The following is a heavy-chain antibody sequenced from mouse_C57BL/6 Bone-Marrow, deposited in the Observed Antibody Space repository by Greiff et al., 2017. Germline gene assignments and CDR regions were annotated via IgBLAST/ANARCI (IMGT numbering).Heavy chain of an antibody. D-gene: IGHD2-4*01. CDR1: GYTFTSYW. CDR3: ARSLYDYDGEYYFDY. J-gene: IGHJ2*01. V-gene: IGHV1-72*01. Sequence: QVQLKQPGAELVKPGASVKLSCKASGYTFTSYWMHWVKQRPGLGLEWIGRIDPNSGGTKYNEKFKSKATLTVDKPSSTAYMQLSSLTSEDSAVYDCARSLYDYDGEYYFDYWGQGTTLTVSS. CDR2: IDPNSGGT.